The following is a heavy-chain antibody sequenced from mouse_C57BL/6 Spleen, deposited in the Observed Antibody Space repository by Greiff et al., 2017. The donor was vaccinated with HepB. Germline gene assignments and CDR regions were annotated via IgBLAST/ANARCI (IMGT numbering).Heavy chain of an antibody. V-gene: IGHV1-15*01. CDR1: GYTFTDYE. D-gene: IGHD4-1*02. J-gene: IGHJ1*03. CDR3: TTNWDDWYFDV. CDR2: IDPETGGT. Sequence: VKLQESGAELVRPGASVTLSCKASGYTFTDYEMHWVKQTPVHGLEWIGAIDPETGGTAYNQKFKGKAILTADKSSSTAYMELRSLTSEDSAVYYCTTNWDDWYFDVWGTGTTVTVSS.